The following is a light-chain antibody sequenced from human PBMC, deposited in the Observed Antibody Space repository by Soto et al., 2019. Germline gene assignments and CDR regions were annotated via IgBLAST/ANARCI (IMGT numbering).Light chain of an antibody. CDR2: AAS. Sequence: DIQMTQSPSSLSASVGDRVTITCRASQSISTYLSWYQHTLGKAPKLLIYAASSLQSGVPSRFSGSGSGTEFTLTINSLHPEDFATCYCQLRSSSPLTFGGGTKVELK. J-gene: IGKJ4*01. CDR1: QSISTY. V-gene: IGKV1-39*01. CDR3: QLRSSSPLT.